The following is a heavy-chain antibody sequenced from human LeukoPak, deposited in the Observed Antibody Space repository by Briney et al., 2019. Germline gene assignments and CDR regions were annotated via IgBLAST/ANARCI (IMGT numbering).Heavy chain of an antibody. J-gene: IGHJ6*02. V-gene: IGHV3-53*01. D-gene: IGHD3-3*01. CDR2: IYSGGST. CDR1: GFTVSSNY. CDR3: ARAGEIRTTIFGVVMEYYGMDV. Sequence: GGSLRRSCAASGFTVSSNYMSWVRQAPGKGLEWVSVIYSGGSTYYADSVKGRFTISRDNARNTLYLQMNGLRAEDTAVYYCARAGEIRTTIFGVVMEYYGMDVWGQGTTVTVSS.